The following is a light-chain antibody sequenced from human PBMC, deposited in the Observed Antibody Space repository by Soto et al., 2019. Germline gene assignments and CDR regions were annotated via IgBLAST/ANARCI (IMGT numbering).Light chain of an antibody. CDR2: AAS. CDR3: HQYAAVPRT. CDR1: QSVSSS. Sequence: EKVMTQSPATLSLSPGERATLSCRASQSVSSSLGWYQQKPGQTPRLLIYAASTRATGIPDRFSGSGSGADFTLTITRLEPEDFAVYYCHQYAAVPRTFGQGTKVDIK. V-gene: IGKV3-20*01. J-gene: IGKJ1*01.